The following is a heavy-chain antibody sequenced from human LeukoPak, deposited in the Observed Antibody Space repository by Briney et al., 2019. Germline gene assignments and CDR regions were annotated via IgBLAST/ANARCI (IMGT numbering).Heavy chain of an antibody. CDR1: GYTFTDYY. Sequence: ASVKISCKVSGYTFTDYYMHWVQQAPGKGLEWMGLVDPEDGEAIYAEKFQGRVTITADTSTDTAYMELSSLRSEDTAVYYCATWGVVAATVIFDYWGQGTLVTVSS. CDR3: ATWGVVAATVIFDY. D-gene: IGHD2-15*01. CDR2: VDPEDGEA. V-gene: IGHV1-69-2*01. J-gene: IGHJ4*02.